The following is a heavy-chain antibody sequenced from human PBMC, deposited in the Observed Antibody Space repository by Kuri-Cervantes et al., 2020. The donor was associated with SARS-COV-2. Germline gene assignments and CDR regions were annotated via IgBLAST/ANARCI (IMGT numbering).Heavy chain of an antibody. V-gene: IGHV1-3*01. D-gene: IGHD5-12*01. CDR3: ARVSWGSGYSGYDLGDAFDI. Sequence: ASVKPSSNPSGPTFTSYAMHWVRQAPGQRRDGMGWINAGNGNTKYSQKFQGRVTITRDTSASTAYMELSSLRSEDTAVYYCARVSWGSGYSGYDLGDAFDIWGQGTMVTVSS. CDR1: GPTFTSYA. CDR2: INAGNGNT. J-gene: IGHJ3*02.